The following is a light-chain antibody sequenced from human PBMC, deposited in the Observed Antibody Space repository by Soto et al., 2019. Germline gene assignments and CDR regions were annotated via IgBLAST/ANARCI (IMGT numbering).Light chain of an antibody. CDR1: QSVSSY. Sequence: EIVVTQSPATLSVSPGGRATLSCRASQSVSSYLAWYQQRPGQPPRLLICRASTRATGIPARFSGSGSGTEFSLTISSLQSEDFAVYFCQQYSTWPPRYTFGQGTKLEI. V-gene: IGKV3-15*01. J-gene: IGKJ2*01. CDR3: QQYSTWPPRYT. CDR2: RAS.